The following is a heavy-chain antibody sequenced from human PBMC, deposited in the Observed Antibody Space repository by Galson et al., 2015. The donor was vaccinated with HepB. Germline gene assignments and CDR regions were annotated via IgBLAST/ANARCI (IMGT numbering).Heavy chain of an antibody. V-gene: IGHV5-51*01. CDR3: ARRVRGYYYDSSGYRNDAFDI. Sequence: QSGAEVKKPGESLKISCKGSGYSFTSYWIGWVRQMPGKGLEWMGIIYPGDSDTRYSPSFQGQVTISADKSISTAYLQWSSLKASDTAMYYCARRVRGYYYDSSGYRNDAFDIWGQGTMVTVSS. CDR1: GYSFTSYW. CDR2: IYPGDSDT. J-gene: IGHJ3*02. D-gene: IGHD3-22*01.